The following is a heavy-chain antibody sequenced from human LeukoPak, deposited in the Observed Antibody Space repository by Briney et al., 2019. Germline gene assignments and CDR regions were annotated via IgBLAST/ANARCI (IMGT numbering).Heavy chain of an antibody. Sequence: SETLSLTCTVSGGSISSGDYYWSWIRQPPGKGLEWIGYIYYSGSTYYNPSLKSRVTISVDTSKNQFSLKLSSVTAADTAVYYCARGKSRITIFGVVIIEDAFYIWGQGTMVTVSS. J-gene: IGHJ3*02. D-gene: IGHD3-3*01. CDR3: ARGKSRITIFGVVIIEDAFYI. V-gene: IGHV4-30-4*01. CDR2: IYYSGST. CDR1: GGSISSGDYY.